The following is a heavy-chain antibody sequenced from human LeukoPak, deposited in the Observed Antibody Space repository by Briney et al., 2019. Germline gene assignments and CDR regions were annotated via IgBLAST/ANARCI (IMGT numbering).Heavy chain of an antibody. CDR2: ISSSSSYI. D-gene: IGHD3-10*01. CDR3: ARDRCGSGSQSYGMDV. J-gene: IGHJ6*02. Sequence: GGSLRLSCAASGFTFSSYNMNWVRQAPGKGLEWVSSISSSSSYIYYADSVKGRFTISRDNAKNSLYLQMNSLRAEDTAVYYCARDRCGSGSQSYGMDVWGQGTTVTVSS. V-gene: IGHV3-21*01. CDR1: GFTFSSYN.